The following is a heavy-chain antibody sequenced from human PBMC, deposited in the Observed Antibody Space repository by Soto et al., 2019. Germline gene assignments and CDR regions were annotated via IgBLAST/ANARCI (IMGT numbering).Heavy chain of an antibody. Sequence: QVQLVQSGAEVKKPGASVKVSCKASGYTFTSDDINWVRQATGQGLEWMGWMNPNSGNTGYAQKFQGRVTMTRNTSISTAYMELSSLRSEDTAVYYCARGSTYYDSGGYYSPPDYWGQGTLVTVSS. CDR1: GYTFTSDD. V-gene: IGHV1-8*01. D-gene: IGHD3-22*01. J-gene: IGHJ4*02. CDR3: ARGSTYYDSGGYYSPPDY. CDR2: MNPNSGNT.